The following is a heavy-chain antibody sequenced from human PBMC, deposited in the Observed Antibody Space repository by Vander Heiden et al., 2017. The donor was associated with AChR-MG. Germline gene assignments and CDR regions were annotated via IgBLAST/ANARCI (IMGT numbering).Heavy chain of an antibody. V-gene: IGHV3-30*18. CDR2: ISYDGSNK. CDR1: GFTFSSYG. CDR3: AKSLLWFRESPFDY. Sequence: SGFTFSSYGMHWVRQAPGKGLEWVAVISYDGSNKYYADSVKGRFTISRDNSKNTLYLQMNSLRAEDTAVYYCAKSLLWFRESPFDYWGQGTLVTVSS. J-gene: IGHJ4*02. D-gene: IGHD3-10*01.